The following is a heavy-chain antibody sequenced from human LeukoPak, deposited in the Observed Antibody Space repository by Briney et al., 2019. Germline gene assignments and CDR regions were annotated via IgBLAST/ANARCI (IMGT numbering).Heavy chain of an antibody. CDR3: ARESRFLESDP. J-gene: IGHJ5*02. D-gene: IGHD3-3*01. CDR2: IYYSGST. V-gene: IGHV4-39*07. Sequence: NASETLSLTCTVSGGSISSSSYYWGWIRQPPGKGLEWTGSIYYSGSTYYNPSLKSRVTISVDTSKNQFSLKLSSVTAADTAVYYCARESRFLESDPWGQGTLVTVSS. CDR1: GGSISSSSYY.